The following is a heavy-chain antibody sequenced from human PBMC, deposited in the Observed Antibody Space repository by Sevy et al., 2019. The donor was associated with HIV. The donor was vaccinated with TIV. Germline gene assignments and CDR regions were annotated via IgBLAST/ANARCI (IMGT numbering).Heavy chain of an antibody. CDR3: ATVSDFWSGYYPPGMDV. D-gene: IGHD3-3*01. CDR2: FDPEDGET. CDR1: GYTLTELS. Sequence: ASVKVSCKVSGYTLTELSMHWVRQAPGKGLECMGGFDPEDGETIYAQKFQGRVTMTEDTSTDTAYMELSSLRSEDTAVYYCATVSDFWSGYYPPGMDVWGQGTTVTVSS. V-gene: IGHV1-24*01. J-gene: IGHJ6*02.